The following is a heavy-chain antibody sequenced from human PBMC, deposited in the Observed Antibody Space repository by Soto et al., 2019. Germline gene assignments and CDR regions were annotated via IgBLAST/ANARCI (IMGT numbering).Heavy chain of an antibody. Sequence: QVQLVQSGAEVKKPGASVKVSCKASGYTFTSYGISWVRQAPGQGLEWMGWISAYNGNTNYAQKLQGRVTMTTDTSTSTAYMELRGLRSDDTAVYYCARESPYDYVWGSYRFDYWGQGTLVTVSS. V-gene: IGHV1-18*01. CDR1: GYTFTSYG. CDR2: ISAYNGNT. CDR3: ARESPYDYVWGSYRFDY. J-gene: IGHJ4*02. D-gene: IGHD3-16*02.